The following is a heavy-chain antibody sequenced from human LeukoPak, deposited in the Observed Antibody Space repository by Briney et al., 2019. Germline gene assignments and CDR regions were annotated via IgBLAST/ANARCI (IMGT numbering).Heavy chain of an antibody. Sequence: SVKVSCKASGFVFTSYGFTWVRQAPGQGLEWMGWISANDGKTHYSEKHQGRVTMSTDTVTSTAYMELRSLRSDDTAVYYCARELHVERDDYWGQGTLVTVSS. V-gene: IGHV1-18*01. D-gene: IGHD1-1*01. CDR3: ARELHVERDDY. CDR1: GFVFTSYG. J-gene: IGHJ4*02. CDR2: ISANDGKT.